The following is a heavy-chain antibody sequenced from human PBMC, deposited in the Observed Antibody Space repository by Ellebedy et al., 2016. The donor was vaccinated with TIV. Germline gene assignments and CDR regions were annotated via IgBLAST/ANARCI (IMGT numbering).Heavy chain of an antibody. CDR2: INPNSGGT. CDR3: ARATRRGVATWGGDCAGAY. Sequence: ASVKVSCXASGYTFTGYYMHWVRQAPGQGLEWMGWINPNSGGTNYAQKFQGRVTMTRDTSISTAYMELSRLRSDDTAVYYCARATRRGVATWGGDCAGAYWGQGTLVTVSS. D-gene: IGHD2-21*02. J-gene: IGHJ4*02. CDR1: GYTFTGYY. V-gene: IGHV1-2*02.